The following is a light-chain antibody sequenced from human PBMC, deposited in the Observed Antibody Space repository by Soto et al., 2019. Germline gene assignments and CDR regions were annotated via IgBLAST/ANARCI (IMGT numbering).Light chain of an antibody. V-gene: IGKV3-20*01. CDR3: HQCDSSPWT. CDR1: QSLSSNY. Sequence: EIVMTQSPATLSVSRGERATLSCRASQSLSSNYLAWYQQKPGQAPRLLIYGASSRATGIPDRFSGSGSGTDFTLTISRLEPEDFAVFYCHQCDSSPWTFGQGTKVDIK. J-gene: IGKJ1*01. CDR2: GAS.